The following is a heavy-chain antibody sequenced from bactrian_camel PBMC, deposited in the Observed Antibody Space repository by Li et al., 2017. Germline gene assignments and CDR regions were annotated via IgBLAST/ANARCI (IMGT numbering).Heavy chain of an antibody. CDR2: IGTRDRLT. D-gene: IGHD7*01. J-gene: IGHJ4*01. V-gene: IGHV3S40*01. CDR3: AVDRPIRRPKSTFRKVRNCGDTDDLY. CDR1: GLPDATNY. Sequence: DVQLVESGGGSVKAGGSLRLSCAASGLPDATNYMAWFRQAPGKELEGVAAIGTRDRLTYYAASVKGRFVISRDRGENAVRLRMGDLSPRDTAVYFCAVDRPIRRPKSTFRKVRNCGDTDDLYWGQGTQVTVS.